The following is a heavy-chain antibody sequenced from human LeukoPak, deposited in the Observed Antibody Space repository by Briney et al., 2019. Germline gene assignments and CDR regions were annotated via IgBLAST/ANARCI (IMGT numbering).Heavy chain of an antibody. V-gene: IGHV4-31*03. J-gene: IGHJ4*02. D-gene: IGHD3-10*01. Sequence: SETLSLTCTVSGGSISSGVYYWSWIRQHPGKGLEWIGYIYYSGSTYYNPSLKSRVTISVDTSKNQFSLKLSSVTAADTAVYYCASREGVRVGYFDHWGQGTLVTVSS. CDR3: ASREGVRVGYFDH. CDR2: IYYSGST. CDR1: GGSISSGVYY.